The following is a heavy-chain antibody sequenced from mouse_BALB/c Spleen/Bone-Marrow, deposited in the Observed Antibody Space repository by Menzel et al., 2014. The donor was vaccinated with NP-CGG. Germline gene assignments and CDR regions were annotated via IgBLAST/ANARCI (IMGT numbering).Heavy chain of an antibody. CDR1: GLTFTDYY. CDR3: ARDKGRVFFDY. J-gene: IGHJ2*01. Sequence: EVKVEESGGGLVQPGGSLRLSCATSGLTFTDYYMNWVRQPPGKALEWLGFIRNKANGYTTEYSASVKGRFTISRDNSQNILYLQMNTLRAEDSATYYCARDKGRVFFDYWGQGTTLTVSS. CDR2: IRNKANGYTT. V-gene: IGHV7-3*02.